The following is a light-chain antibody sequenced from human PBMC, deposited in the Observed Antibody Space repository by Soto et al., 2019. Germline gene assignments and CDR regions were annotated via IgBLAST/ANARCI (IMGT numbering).Light chain of an antibody. CDR3: MQSLQDVT. J-gene: IGKJ5*01. Sequence: IVMIHSPLSLPVTPGEAASISCRPSQSLLYTNGYNYLDWYLQKPGQSRQLLIYLGSNRAPGVPDRFSGSGSGTDFKLKISRVEAEDVGVYYCMQSLQDVTFGQGTRLEIQ. CDR1: QSLLYTNGYNY. CDR2: LGS. V-gene: IGKV2-28*01.